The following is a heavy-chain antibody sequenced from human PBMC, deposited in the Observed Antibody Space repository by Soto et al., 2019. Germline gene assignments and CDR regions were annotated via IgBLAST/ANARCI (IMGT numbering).Heavy chain of an antibody. D-gene: IGHD4-4*01. CDR3: ARDQGFLVPSNHAFDI. CDR1: GFTFSSYE. J-gene: IGHJ3*02. V-gene: IGHV3-48*03. CDR2: ISSSGSTI. Sequence: PGGSLRLSCAASGFTFSSYEMNWVRQAPGKGLEWVSYISSSGSTIYYADSVKGRFTISRDNAKNSLYLQMNSLRAGDTAVYYCARDQGFLVPSNHAFDIWGQGTMVTVSS.